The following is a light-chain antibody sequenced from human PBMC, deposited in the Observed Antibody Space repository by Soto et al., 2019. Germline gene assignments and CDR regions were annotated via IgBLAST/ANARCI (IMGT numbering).Light chain of an antibody. V-gene: IGKV3-20*01. CDR1: QSVSNNY. J-gene: IGKJ1*01. CDR2: GAS. Sequence: EIVLTHTPSTLSFSPGEXXTXSXGASQSVSNNYLAWYQQKPGQAPRLLIYGASNRATGIPDRFSGSGSGTDFTLTISRLEPEDFAVYYCQQYGSSGTFGQGTKVDI. CDR3: QQYGSSGT.